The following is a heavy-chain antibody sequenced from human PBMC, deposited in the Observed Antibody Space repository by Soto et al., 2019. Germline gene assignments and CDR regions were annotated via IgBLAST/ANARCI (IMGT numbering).Heavy chain of an antibody. J-gene: IGHJ6*02. CDR2: IYYSGST. CDR3: ARDLRLLWFGELSLSEGMDV. D-gene: IGHD3-10*01. Sequence: PSETLSLTCTVSGGSISSYYWSWIRQPPGKGLEWIGYIYYSGSTNYNPSLKSRVTISVDTSKNQFSLKLSSVTAADTAVYYCARDLRLLWFGELSLSEGMDVWGQGTTVTVSS. V-gene: IGHV4-59*01. CDR1: GGSISSYY.